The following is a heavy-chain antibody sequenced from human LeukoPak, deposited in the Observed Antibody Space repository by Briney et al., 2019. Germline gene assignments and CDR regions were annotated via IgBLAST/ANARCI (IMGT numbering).Heavy chain of an antibody. Sequence: SETLSLTCTVSGYSISSGYYWGLIRQPPEKGLEWIGSIYHSGTTYYNPSLRSRVTISVDTSKNQFSLRLSSVTAADTAIYYCARELSGSSSGAPFNYWGQGTPVTVSS. CDR2: IYHSGTT. CDR1: GYSISSGYY. J-gene: IGHJ4*02. D-gene: IGHD6-19*01. V-gene: IGHV4-38-2*02. CDR3: ARELSGSSSGAPFNY.